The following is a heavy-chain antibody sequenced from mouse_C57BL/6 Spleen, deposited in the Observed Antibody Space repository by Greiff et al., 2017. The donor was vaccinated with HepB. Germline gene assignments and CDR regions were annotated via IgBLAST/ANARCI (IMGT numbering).Heavy chain of an antibody. D-gene: IGHD3-3*01. CDR3: ARDRWDTLAY. Sequence: EVQGVESGGGLVKPGGSLKLSCAASGFTFSSYAMSWVRQTPEKRLEWVATISDGGSYTYYPDNVKGRFTISRDNAKNNLYLQMSHLKSEDTAMYYCARDRWDTLAYWGQGTLVTVSA. CDR2: ISDGGSYT. J-gene: IGHJ3*01. V-gene: IGHV5-4*01. CDR1: GFTFSSYA.